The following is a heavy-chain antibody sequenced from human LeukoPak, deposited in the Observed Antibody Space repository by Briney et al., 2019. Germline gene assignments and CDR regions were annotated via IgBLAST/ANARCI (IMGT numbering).Heavy chain of an antibody. J-gene: IGHJ4*02. V-gene: IGHV4-4*07. CDR2: MYTSGSP. CDR3: ARDRDTAGSGRYYFDY. D-gene: IGHD3-10*01. Sequence: SETLSLTCTVSGGSIINYYWSWIRQPAGKGLEWIGRMYTSGSPNYNPSLKSRVTMSVDTTKNQFSLKLSSVTAADTAVYYCARDRDTAGSGRYYFDYWGQGTLVTVSS. CDR1: GGSIINYY.